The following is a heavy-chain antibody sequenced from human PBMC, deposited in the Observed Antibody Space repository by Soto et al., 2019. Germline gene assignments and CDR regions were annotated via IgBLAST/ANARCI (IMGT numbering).Heavy chain of an antibody. CDR1: GGSFSGYY. Sequence: SETLSLTCAVYGGSFSGYYWSWIRQPPGKGLEWIGEINHSGSTNYNPSLKSRVTISVDTSKNQFSLKLSSVTAADTAVYYCARGYRIAVAVLVWFDPWGQGTLVTVSS. CDR2: INHSGST. CDR3: ARGYRIAVAVLVWFDP. V-gene: IGHV4-34*01. D-gene: IGHD6-19*01. J-gene: IGHJ5*02.